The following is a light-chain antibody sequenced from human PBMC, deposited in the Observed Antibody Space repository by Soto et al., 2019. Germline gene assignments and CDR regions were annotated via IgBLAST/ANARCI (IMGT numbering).Light chain of an antibody. CDR1: QDISSW. V-gene: IGKV1-12*01. CDR3: QQSDSFPFT. J-gene: IGKJ3*01. Sequence: DIQMTQSPSSVSASVGDRVTIPCRASQDISSWLAWYQQIPGKAPKLLIYAASALQGGVPSRFSGSGSGTHFTLTFSSLQPEDFATYYCQQSDSFPFTFGPGTKVDIK. CDR2: AAS.